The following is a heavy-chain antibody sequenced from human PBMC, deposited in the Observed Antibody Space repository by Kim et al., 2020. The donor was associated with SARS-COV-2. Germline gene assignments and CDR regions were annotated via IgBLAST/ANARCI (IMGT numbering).Heavy chain of an antibody. CDR1: GFTFSSYA. Sequence: GGSLRLSCAASGFTFSSYAMSWVRQAPGKGLEWVSAISGSGGSTYYADSVKGRFTISRDNSKNTLYLQMNSLRAEDTAVYYCAKGRHLSYYYYGMDVWGQGTTVTVSS. J-gene: IGHJ6*02. CDR3: AKGRHLSYYYYGMDV. V-gene: IGHV3-23*01. CDR2: ISGSGGST. D-gene: IGHD6-25*01.